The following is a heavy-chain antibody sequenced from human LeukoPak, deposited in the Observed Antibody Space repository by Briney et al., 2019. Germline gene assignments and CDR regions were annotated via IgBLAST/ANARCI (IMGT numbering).Heavy chain of an antibody. CDR3: ARGPVVRGVISYYYYRLDV. J-gene: IGHJ6*02. CDR1: GFTFSNYW. CDR2: IFSDGSST. D-gene: IGHD3-10*01. Sequence: PGESLRLSCAASGFTFSNYWMHWVRQAPGKGLVWVSRIFSDGSSTTYADSVKGRFTISRDNAKNTLFLQMNSLRAEDTAVYYCARGPVVRGVISYYYYRLDVWGQGTTVTVPS. V-gene: IGHV3-74*01.